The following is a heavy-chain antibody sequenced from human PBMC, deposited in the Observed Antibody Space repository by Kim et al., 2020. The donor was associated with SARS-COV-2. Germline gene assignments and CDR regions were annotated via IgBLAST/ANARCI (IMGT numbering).Heavy chain of an antibody. J-gene: IGHJ4*02. CDR3: ARLRATRNFDFFAGYLDTDY. Sequence: SETLSLTCTVSGDSISSRDYYWGWIRRPPGKGLEWIGSIYYSGTTYYTPSLESRVTISVDTSKNQFSLKLTSVTAADTAVYYCARLRATRNFDFFAGYLDTDYWGQGTLVTVSS. CDR1: GDSISSRDYY. CDR2: IYYSGTT. D-gene: IGHD3-9*01. V-gene: IGHV4-39*01.